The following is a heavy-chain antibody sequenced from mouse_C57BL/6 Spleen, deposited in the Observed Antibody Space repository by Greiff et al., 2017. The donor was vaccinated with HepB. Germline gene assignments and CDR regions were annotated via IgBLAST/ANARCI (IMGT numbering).Heavy chain of an antibody. CDR3: AGYYDYDGAFDY. J-gene: IGHJ2*01. D-gene: IGHD2-4*01. Sequence: EVQLQESGPGLVKPSQSLSLTCSVTGYSITSGYYWNWIRQFPGNKLEWMGYISYDGSNNYNPSLKNRISITRDTSKNQFFLKLNSVTTEDTATYYCAGYYDYDGAFDYWGQGTTLTVSS. CDR1: GYSITSGYY. V-gene: IGHV3-6*01. CDR2: ISYDGSN.